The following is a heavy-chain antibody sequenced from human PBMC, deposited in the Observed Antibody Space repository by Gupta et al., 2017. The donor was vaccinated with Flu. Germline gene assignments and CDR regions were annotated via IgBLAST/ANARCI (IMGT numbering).Heavy chain of an antibody. Sequence: EVQLVESGGGLVKPGGSLRLSCAASGFTFTDGWMSWVRQAPGKGLEWVGRLKSKTDGGTTDYAAPVKGRFIISRDDSKDTLYLQMNSLKSEDTAVYYCTTDSSGGITFDIWGQGTMVTVSS. CDR1: GFTFTDGW. CDR3: TTDSSGGITFDI. D-gene: IGHD3-10*01. CDR2: LKSKTDGGTT. J-gene: IGHJ3*02. V-gene: IGHV3-15*01.